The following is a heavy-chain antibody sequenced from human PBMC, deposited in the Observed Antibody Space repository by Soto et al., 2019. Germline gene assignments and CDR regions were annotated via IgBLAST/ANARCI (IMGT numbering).Heavy chain of an antibody. CDR2: IYSGGST. Sequence: EVQLVESGGGLVQPGGSLRLSCAASGFTVSSNYMSWVRQAPGKGLEWVSVIYSGGSTYYADSVKGRFTISRDNSKNTLYLQMNSRRAEDTAVYYCARGGPPYDFWSGFYYWGQGTLVTVSS. D-gene: IGHD3-3*01. CDR3: ARGGPPYDFWSGFYY. V-gene: IGHV3-66*01. J-gene: IGHJ4*02. CDR1: GFTVSSNY.